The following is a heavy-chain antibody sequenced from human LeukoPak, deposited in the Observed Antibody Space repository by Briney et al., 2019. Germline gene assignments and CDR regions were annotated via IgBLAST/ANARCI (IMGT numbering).Heavy chain of an antibody. J-gene: IGHJ4*02. Sequence: ASVKVSCKASGYTFSSYGISWVRQAPGQGLEWMGWISAYNGNTNYAQKLQGRVTMTTDTSTSTAFMELSRLRSDDTAVYYCARGFKLGLQFSLGVGYWGQGTLVTVSS. CDR2: ISAYNGNT. D-gene: IGHD5-24*01. CDR3: ARGFKLGLQFSLGVGY. V-gene: IGHV1-18*01. CDR1: GYTFSSYG.